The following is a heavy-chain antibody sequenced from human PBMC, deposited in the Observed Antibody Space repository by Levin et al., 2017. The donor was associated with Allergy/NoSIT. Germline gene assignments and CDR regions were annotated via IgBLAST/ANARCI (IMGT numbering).Heavy chain of an antibody. CDR2: INPNSGGT. CDR1: GYTFTGYY. D-gene: IGHD1-7*01. V-gene: IGHV1-2*02. Sequence: GESLKISCKASGYTFTGYYMHWVRQAPGQGLEWMGWINPNSGGTNYAQKFQGRVTMTRDTSISTAYMELSRLRSDDTAVYYCARDRVWRTGTTVEYWFDPWGQGTLVTVSS. CDR3: ARDRVWRTGTTVEYWFDP. J-gene: IGHJ5*02.